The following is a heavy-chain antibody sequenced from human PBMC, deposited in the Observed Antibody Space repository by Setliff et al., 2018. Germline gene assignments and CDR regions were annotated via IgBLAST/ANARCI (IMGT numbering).Heavy chain of an antibody. J-gene: IGHJ4*02. CDR2: FDPEDGET. D-gene: IGHD3-3*01. Sequence: ASVKVSCKASGYTFTSYYMHWVRQAPGKGLEWMGGFDPEDGETIYAQKFQGRVTMTEDTSTDTAYMELSSLRSEDTAVYYCASSRDYNFWSGYYSPLDYWGQGTLVTVSS. CDR3: ASSRDYNFWSGYYSPLDY. V-gene: IGHV1-24*01. CDR1: GYTFTSYY.